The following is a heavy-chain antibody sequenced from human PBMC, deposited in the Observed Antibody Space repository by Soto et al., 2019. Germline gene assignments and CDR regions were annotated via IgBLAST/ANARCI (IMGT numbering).Heavy chain of an antibody. J-gene: IGHJ4*02. Sequence: GGSMRLSCAAAGLTFSSYGMSWVRKAPGKGLEWVSAISGSGGSTYYADSVKGRFTISRDNSKNTLYLQMNSLRAEDTAVYYCAVFYYDSSGYYSGLDYWGQGTLVTVSS. V-gene: IGHV3-23*01. CDR1: GLTFSSYG. CDR2: ISGSGGST. D-gene: IGHD3-22*01. CDR3: AVFYYDSSGYYSGLDY.